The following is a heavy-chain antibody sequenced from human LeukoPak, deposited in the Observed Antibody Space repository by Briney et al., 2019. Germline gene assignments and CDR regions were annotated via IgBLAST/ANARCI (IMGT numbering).Heavy chain of an antibody. CDR3: ARGSSGYHYFDY. Sequence: GGSLRLSCAASGFSVSSSYMSWVRQAPGKGLEWVSVIYSGGSTYYADSVKGRFTISRGNSKNTLYLQMNSLRAEDTAVYYCARGSSGYHYFDYWGQGTLVTVSS. J-gene: IGHJ4*02. V-gene: IGHV3-53*01. CDR1: GFSVSSSY. D-gene: IGHD6-19*01. CDR2: IYSGGST.